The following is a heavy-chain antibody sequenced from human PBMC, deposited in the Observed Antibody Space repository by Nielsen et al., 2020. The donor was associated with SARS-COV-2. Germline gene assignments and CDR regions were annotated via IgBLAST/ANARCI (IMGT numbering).Heavy chain of an antibody. CDR2: IYYSGST. J-gene: IGHJ6*02. V-gene: IGHV4-31*02. D-gene: IGHD3-10*01. Sequence: PGKGLEWIGYIYYSGSTYYNPSLKSRVTISVDTSKNQFSLKLSSVTAADTAVYYCARHPTWIQQYYYGSGSRLPMDVWGQGTTVTVSS. CDR3: ARHPTWIQQYYYGSGSRLPMDV.